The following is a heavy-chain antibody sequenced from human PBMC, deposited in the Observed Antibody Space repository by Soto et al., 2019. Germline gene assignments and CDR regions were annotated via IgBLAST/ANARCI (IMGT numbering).Heavy chain of an antibody. CDR2: IYYSGST. CDR1: GGSISSYY. V-gene: IGHV4-59*01. CDR3: ARVWGYAFEY. D-gene: IGHD3-16*01. J-gene: IGHJ4*02. Sequence: QVQLQESGPGLVKPSETLSLTCTVSGGSISSYYWSWIRQPPGKGLEWIGYIYYSGSTNHNPSLKSRVTISVDTSKNHFSLKLSYVTAADTAVYYCARVWGYAFEYWGQGKLVTVSA.